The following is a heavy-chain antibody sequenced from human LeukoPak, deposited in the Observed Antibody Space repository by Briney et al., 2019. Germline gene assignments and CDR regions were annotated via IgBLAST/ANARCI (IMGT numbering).Heavy chain of an antibody. V-gene: IGHV4-59*08. CDR3: ARHLYPGYGSTNYDGAFFDY. Sequence: SETLSLTCTVSGGSITGYYWSWIRQPPRKGLEWIGYINYNGNSKYNPSLKSRITMSADTSRNQFSLKLSSVTAADTAVYFCARHLYPGYGSTNYDGAFFDYWGQGTPVTVPS. CDR2: INYNGNS. D-gene: IGHD4-23*01. CDR1: GGSITGYY. J-gene: IGHJ4*02.